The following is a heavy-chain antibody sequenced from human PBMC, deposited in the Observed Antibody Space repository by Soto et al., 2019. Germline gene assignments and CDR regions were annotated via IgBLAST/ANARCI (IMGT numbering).Heavy chain of an antibody. CDR1: GFTFSSHA. CDR2: ISGSGGST. V-gene: IGHV3-23*01. CDR3: VKDRSDSSYGMDV. D-gene: IGHD4-4*01. Sequence: GGSLRLSCAASGFTFSSHAMSWVRQAPGKGLEWVSVISGSGGSTYHADSVKGRFTISRDNSKNTLYLQMNSLRAEDTAVYYCVKDRSDSSYGMDVWGPGTTVTVSS. J-gene: IGHJ6*02.